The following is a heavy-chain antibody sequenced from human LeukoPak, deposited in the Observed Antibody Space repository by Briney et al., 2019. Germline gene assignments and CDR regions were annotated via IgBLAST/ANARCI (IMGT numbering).Heavy chain of an antibody. V-gene: IGHV2-5*01. CDR3: AHTRAAGGFSFDY. CDR2: IYLNDDK. CDR1: GFSLSTTAVG. Sequence: SGPTLLKPTPTLTLTCACSGFSLSTTAVGVGWIRHPPRNALEWLSVIYLNDDKRYSSSLKSSFTFTKETSKKQVDLTMANFDPVDTAKYHCAHTRAAGGFSFDYWGQGTLVTVSS. J-gene: IGHJ4*02. D-gene: IGHD6-13*01.